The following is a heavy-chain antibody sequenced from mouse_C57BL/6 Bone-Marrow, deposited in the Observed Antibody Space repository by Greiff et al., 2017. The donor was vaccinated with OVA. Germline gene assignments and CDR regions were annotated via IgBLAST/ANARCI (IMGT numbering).Heavy chain of an antibody. V-gene: IGHV5-4*03. Sequence: EVNVVESGGGLVKPGCSLKLSCAASGFTFSSYAMPWVRQTPEKRLEWVATISDGGSYTYYPDNVKGRFTISRDNAKNNLYLQMSHLKSEDTAMYYCARVPFYYGSRWYYFDYWGQGTTLTVSS. D-gene: IGHD1-1*01. CDR3: ARVPFYYGSRWYYFDY. CDR2: ISDGGSYT. J-gene: IGHJ2*01. CDR1: GFTFSSYA.